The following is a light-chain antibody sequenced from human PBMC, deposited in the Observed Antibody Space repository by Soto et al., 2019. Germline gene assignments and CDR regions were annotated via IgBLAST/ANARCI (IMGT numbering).Light chain of an antibody. CDR1: QSVSSSY. J-gene: IGKJ3*01. CDR3: QQYGRSPSFT. V-gene: IGKV3-20*01. Sequence: EIVLTQSPGTLSLSPGERATLSCRASQSVSSSYLAWYQQKPGQAPRLLIYGASSRATGIPDRFSGSGSGTDFTLTIIRLEPEDFAVYYCQQYGRSPSFTFGPGTKADIK. CDR2: GAS.